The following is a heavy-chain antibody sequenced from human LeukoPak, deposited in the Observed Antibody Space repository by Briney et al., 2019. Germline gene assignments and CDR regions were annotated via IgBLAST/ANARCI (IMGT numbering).Heavy chain of an antibody. V-gene: IGHV1-58*01. CDR2: IVVGSGNT. J-gene: IGHJ3*02. CDR3: AAATTVTTVDAFDI. D-gene: IGHD4-17*01. CDR1: GFTFTSSA. Sequence: EASVKVSCKASGFTFTSSAVQWVRQARGQRLEWIGWIVVGSGNTNYAQKFQERVTITRDISTSTAYMELSSLRSEDTAVYYCAAATTVTTVDAFDIWGQGTMVTVSS.